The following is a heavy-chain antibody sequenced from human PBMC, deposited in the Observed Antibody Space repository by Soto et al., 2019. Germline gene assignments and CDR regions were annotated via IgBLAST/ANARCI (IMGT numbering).Heavy chain of an antibody. CDR3: ARGATAGVDY. V-gene: IGHV1-8*01. CDR2: MQPRDGRT. Sequence: QVQLVQSGAEVREPGASVKVSCKASGYSFSSLDINWVRQTTGQGLEWMGWMQPRDGRTGYAQKFQGRVTMTRDTSINTAYMELSSLTSDDTAFYYCARGATAGVDYWGQGTLVTVSS. D-gene: IGHD1-26*01. J-gene: IGHJ4*02. CDR1: GYSFSSLD.